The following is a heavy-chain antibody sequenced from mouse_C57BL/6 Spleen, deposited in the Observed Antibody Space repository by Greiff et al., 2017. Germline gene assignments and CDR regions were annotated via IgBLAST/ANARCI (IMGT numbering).Heavy chain of an antibody. CDR1: GYTFTSYG. J-gene: IGHJ4*01. V-gene: IGHV1-81*01. CDR2: IYPRSGNT. CDR3: ARSQAPYYYGSSLYAMDY. D-gene: IGHD1-1*01. Sequence: QVQLKQSGAELARPGASVKLSCKASGYTFTSYGISWVKQRTGQGLEWIGEIYPRSGNTYYNEKFKGKATLTADKSSSTAYMELRSLTSEDSAVYFCARSQAPYYYGSSLYAMDYWGQGTSVTVSS.